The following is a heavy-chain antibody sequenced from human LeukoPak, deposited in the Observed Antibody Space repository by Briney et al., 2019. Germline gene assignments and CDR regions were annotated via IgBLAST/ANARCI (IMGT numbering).Heavy chain of an antibody. CDR2: ISSSSSDI. Sequence: GGSLRLSCAASGFTFSSYSMNWVRQAPGKGLEWVSSISSSSSDISYADSVKGRFTISRDNAKNSLYLQMNSLRAEDTAVYYCARDQGVTASNFDYWGQGTLVTVSS. D-gene: IGHD2-21*02. CDR3: ARDQGVTASNFDY. V-gene: IGHV3-21*01. J-gene: IGHJ4*02. CDR1: GFTFSSYS.